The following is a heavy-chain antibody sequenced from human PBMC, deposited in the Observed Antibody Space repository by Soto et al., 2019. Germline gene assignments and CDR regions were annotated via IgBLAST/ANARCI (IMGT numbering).Heavy chain of an antibody. V-gene: IGHV4-59*01. D-gene: IGHD3-22*01. J-gene: IGHJ4*02. CDR2: IYYSGST. Sequence: QVQLQESGPGLVKPSETLSLTCTFSGGSISSYYWSWIRQPPGKGLEWIGYIYYSGSTNYNPSLKSRVTISVDTSKNQFSLKLSSVTAADTAVYYCARDYYDSSGYSSFVYWGQGTLVTVSS. CDR3: ARDYYDSSGYSSFVY. CDR1: GGSISSYY.